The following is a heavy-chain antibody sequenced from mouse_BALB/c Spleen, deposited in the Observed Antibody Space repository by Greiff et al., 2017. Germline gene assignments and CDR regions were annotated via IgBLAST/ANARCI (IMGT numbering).Heavy chain of an antibody. CDR3: ARGTVERYFDV. Sequence: VQLQQSGPELVKPGASVKISCKASGYSFTSYYIHWVKQRPGQGLEWIGWIFPGSGNTKYNEKFKGKATLTADTSSSTAYMQLSSLTSEDSAVYFCARGTVERYFDVWGAGTTVTVSS. J-gene: IGHJ1*01. V-gene: IGHV1-66*01. D-gene: IGHD1-1*01. CDR2: IFPGSGNT. CDR1: GYSFTSYY.